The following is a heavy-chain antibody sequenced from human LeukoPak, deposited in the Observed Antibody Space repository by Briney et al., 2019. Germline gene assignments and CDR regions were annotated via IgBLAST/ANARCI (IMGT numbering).Heavy chain of an antibody. CDR3: ARDGRYYDSSGYLFYYYYYMDV. Sequence: ASVKVSCKASGYTFTGYYMHWVRQAPGQGLEWMGWINPNSGGTNYAQKFQGRVTMTRDTSISTAYMELSRLRSDDTAVYYCARDGRYYDSSGYLFYYYYYMDVWGKGTTVTISS. CDR2: INPNSGGT. D-gene: IGHD3-22*01. J-gene: IGHJ6*03. CDR1: GYTFTGYY. V-gene: IGHV1-2*02.